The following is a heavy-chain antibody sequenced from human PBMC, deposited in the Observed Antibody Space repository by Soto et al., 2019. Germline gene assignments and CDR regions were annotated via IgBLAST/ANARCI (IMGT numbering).Heavy chain of an antibody. J-gene: IGHJ6*02. Sequence: QVQLQESGPGLVKPSETLSLTCSVSGDSINNYYWTWIRQPPGKGLEWIGYIYDSGGTSYNSTLKTRLTISVDTSKNQFSLKLKSVTAADTAVYYCARGTKYYYQGMDVWGQGTTVTVSS. CDR3: ARGTKYYYQGMDV. CDR1: GDSINNYY. CDR2: IYDSGGT. V-gene: IGHV4-59*01.